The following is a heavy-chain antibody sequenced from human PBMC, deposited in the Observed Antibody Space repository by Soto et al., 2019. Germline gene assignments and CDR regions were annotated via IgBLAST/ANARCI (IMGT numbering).Heavy chain of an antibody. D-gene: IGHD2-2*01. Sequence: ASVTVSCKASGYTFTSYGISWVRQAPGQGLEWMGWISAYNGNTNYAQKLQGRVTMTTDTSTSTAYMELRSLRSDDTAVYYCARAASAFHCSSTSCYYYFDYWGQGTLVTVS. CDR3: ARAASAFHCSSTSCYYYFDY. J-gene: IGHJ4*02. CDR2: ISAYNGNT. V-gene: IGHV1-18*01. CDR1: GYTFTSYG.